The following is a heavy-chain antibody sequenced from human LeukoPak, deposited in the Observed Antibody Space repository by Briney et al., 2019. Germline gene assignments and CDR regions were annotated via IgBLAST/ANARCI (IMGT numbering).Heavy chain of an antibody. CDR2: IIPIFGTA. CDR1: GGTFSSFA. J-gene: IGHJ3*02. D-gene: IGHD2-15*01. CDR3: ARRATHDAFDI. Sequence: ASVKVSCKASGGTFSSFAISWVRQAPGQGLEWVGGIIPIFGTANYAQKFQGRVTITADESTSAAYMALSSLRCEDTAVYYCARRATHDAFDIWGQGTMVTVPS. V-gene: IGHV1-69*13.